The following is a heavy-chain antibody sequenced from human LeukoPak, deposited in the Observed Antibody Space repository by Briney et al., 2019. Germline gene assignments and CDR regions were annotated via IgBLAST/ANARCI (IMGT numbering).Heavy chain of an antibody. V-gene: IGHV3-74*01. J-gene: IGHJ6*03. D-gene: IGHD1-26*01. CDR1: TFTFSSHW. CDR2: IYSDGSRT. CDR3: ARDPYSGSYGDYYYYYMDV. Sequence: PGGSLRLSCAGSTFTFSSHWMHWVRQGPGKGLVWVSRIYSDGSRTDYADSVKGRFTVSGDNAKNALYLRMNSLRPEDTAVYYCARDPYSGSYGDYYYYYMDVWGKGTTVTISS.